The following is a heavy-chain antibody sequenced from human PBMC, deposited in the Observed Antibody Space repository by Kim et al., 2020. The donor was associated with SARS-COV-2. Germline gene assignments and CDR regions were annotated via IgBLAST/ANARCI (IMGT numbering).Heavy chain of an antibody. CDR1: GYTFTSYY. CDR3: ARVVVPAARTSGYGMDV. D-gene: IGHD2-2*01. J-gene: IGHJ6*02. CDR2: INPSGGST. Sequence: ASVKVSCKASGYTFTSYYMHWVRQAPGQGLEWMGIINPSGGSTSYAQKFQGRVTMTRDTSTSTVYMELSSLRSEDTAVYYCARVVVPAARTSGYGMDVWGQGTTVTVSS. V-gene: IGHV1-46*01.